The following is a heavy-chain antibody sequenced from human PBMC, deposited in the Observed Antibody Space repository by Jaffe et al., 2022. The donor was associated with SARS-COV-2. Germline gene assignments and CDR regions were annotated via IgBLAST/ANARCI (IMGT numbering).Heavy chain of an antibody. CDR1: GFTFSSYG. J-gene: IGHJ5*02. Sequence: QVQLVESGGGVVQPGRSLRLSCAASGFTFSSYGMHWVRQAPGKGLEWVAVIWYDGSNKYYADSVKGRFTISRDNSKNTLYLQMNSLRAEDTAVYYCARDRDCSGGSCYGWFDPWGQGTLVTVSS. V-gene: IGHV3-33*01. D-gene: IGHD2-15*01. CDR2: IWYDGSNK. CDR3: ARDRDCSGGSCYGWFDP.